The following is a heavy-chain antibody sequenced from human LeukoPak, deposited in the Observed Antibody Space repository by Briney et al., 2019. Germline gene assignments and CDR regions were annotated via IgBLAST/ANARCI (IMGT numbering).Heavy chain of an antibody. CDR1: GFTFSSYA. Sequence: GGSLRLSCAPSGFTFSSYAMSWVRQAPGRGREWVSAISDSGGSTYYADSVKGRFTISRDNSKNTLYQQMNSLRAEDTAVYYCAKQDIRSSAWYDWGQGTLVTVSS. CDR3: AKQDIRSSAWYD. J-gene: IGHJ4*02. V-gene: IGHV3-23*01. CDR2: ISDSGGST. D-gene: IGHD6-19*01.